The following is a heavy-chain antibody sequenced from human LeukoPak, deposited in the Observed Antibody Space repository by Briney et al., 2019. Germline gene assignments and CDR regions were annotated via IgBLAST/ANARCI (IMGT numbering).Heavy chain of an antibody. CDR3: ARLVGADWYFDL. J-gene: IGHJ2*01. Sequence: SETLSLTCAVSGGSINSTNWWSWVRQSPGKGLEWIGEIYHSGSTNYNPSLKSRVTISVDKSKNQFSLKLSSVTAADTAVYYCARLVGADWYFDLWGRGTLVTVSS. V-gene: IGHV4-4*02. CDR2: IYHSGST. D-gene: IGHD1-26*01. CDR1: GGSINSTNW.